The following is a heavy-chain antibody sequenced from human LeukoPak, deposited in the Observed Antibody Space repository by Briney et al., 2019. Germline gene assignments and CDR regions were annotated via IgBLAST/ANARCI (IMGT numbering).Heavy chain of an antibody. D-gene: IGHD3-22*01. CDR2: INHSGST. Sequence: SETLSLTCAVYVGSFSGYYWSWIRQPPGKGLEWIGEINHSGSTNYNPSLKSRVTISVDTSKNQFSLKLSSVTAADTAVYYCARSFRYYYDSSGYYNYWGQGTLVTVSS. V-gene: IGHV4-34*01. J-gene: IGHJ4*02. CDR3: ARSFRYYYDSSGYYNY. CDR1: VGSFSGYY.